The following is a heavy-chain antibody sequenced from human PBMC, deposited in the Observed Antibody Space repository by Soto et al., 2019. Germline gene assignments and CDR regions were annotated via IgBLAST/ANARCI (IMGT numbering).Heavy chain of an antibody. CDR1: GFSLSSSGVG. Sequence: QITLKESGPTLVNPTQSLALTCSFSGFSLSSSGVGVVWIRQSPGKALQWLALIYWDDDKRYSPSLKSRLSITKDTSKSQVVLTMTNMDPVDTGTYPCAHRVRFMSTWKYGAFDFWGQGAMVIIST. CDR3: AHRVRFMSTWKYGAFDF. J-gene: IGHJ3*01. CDR2: IYWDDDK. V-gene: IGHV2-5*02. D-gene: IGHD1-7*01.